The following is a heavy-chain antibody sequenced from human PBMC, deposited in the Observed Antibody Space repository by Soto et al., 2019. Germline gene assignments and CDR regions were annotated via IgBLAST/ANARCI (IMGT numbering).Heavy chain of an antibody. V-gene: IGHV2-5*02. J-gene: IGHJ5*02. CDR2: IYWDNDN. CDR1: GFSLNTDGVA. CDR3: APRGFRSGSWPGRAFDP. D-gene: IGHD3-10*01. Sequence: QITLRESGPTLVKPTQTLTLTCSFSGFSLNTDGVAVGWFRQPPGKALEWLAQIYWDNDNRYSPSLRRRLTITKDISGGQVVLRLTNVDPVDSATYFCAPRGFRSGSWPGRAFDPWGQGILVTVSS.